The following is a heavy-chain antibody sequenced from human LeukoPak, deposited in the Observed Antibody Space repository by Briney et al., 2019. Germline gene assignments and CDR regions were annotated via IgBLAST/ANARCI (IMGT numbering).Heavy chain of an antibody. CDR3: ARDRAGGEITMVFRL. CDR1: GGTFSSYA. D-gene: IGHD3-10*01. V-gene: IGHV1-69*01. Sequence: SVNVSCKASGGTFSSYAISWVRQAPGQGLEWMGGIIPIFGTANYAQKFQGRVTITADESTSTAYMELSSLRSEDTAVYYCARDRAGGEITMVFRLWGQGTLVTVSS. CDR2: IIPIFGTA. J-gene: IGHJ4*02.